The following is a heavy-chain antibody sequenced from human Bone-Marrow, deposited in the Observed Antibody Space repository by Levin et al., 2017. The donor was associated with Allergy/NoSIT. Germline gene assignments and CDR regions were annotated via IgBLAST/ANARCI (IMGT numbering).Heavy chain of an antibody. J-gene: IGHJ1*01. V-gene: IGHV3-30*03. Sequence: GESLKISCSASGFRLSDNGMHWVRQAPGKGLEWVAAISSDGSDKYYADSVKGRFTVYRDNSKNTLYVQMDSLRVEDTAVYYCAREGRNSRVIDEHWGQGTLVTVSS. D-gene: IGHD2/OR15-2a*01. CDR3: AREGRNSRVIDEH. CDR1: GFRLSDNG. CDR2: ISSDGSDK.